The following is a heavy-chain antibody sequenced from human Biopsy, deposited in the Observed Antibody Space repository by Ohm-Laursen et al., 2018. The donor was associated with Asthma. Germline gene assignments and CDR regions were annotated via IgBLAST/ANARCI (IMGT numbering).Heavy chain of an antibody. D-gene: IGHD3-22*01. CDR3: ARGDSSNWSHYYFDY. CDR1: GFAVSRDH. J-gene: IGHJ4*02. V-gene: IGHV3-53*01. CDR2: IYSGGTS. Sequence: SLRLSCTASGFAVSRDHMFWVRQAPGRGLEWVSVIYSGGTSHTADSVRGRFTISRDYSKNTLYLQMHSLRAEDTAVYYCARGDSSNWSHYYFDYWGQGTLVTVSS.